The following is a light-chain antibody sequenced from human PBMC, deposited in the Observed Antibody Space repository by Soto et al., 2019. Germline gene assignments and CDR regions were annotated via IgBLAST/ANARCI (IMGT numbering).Light chain of an antibody. CDR3: QQYNSDRT. Sequence: DIQMTQPPSTLSASVGDRVTITCRASQSISSWLAWYQQKPGKAPKLLIYDASSLESGVPSRFSGSGSGTEFTLTISSLQPDDFATYYCQQYNSDRTFGQGTKVEIK. V-gene: IGKV1-5*01. J-gene: IGKJ1*01. CDR2: DAS. CDR1: QSISSW.